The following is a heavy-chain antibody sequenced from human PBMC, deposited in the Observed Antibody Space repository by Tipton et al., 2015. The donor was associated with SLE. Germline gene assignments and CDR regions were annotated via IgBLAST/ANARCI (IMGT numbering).Heavy chain of an antibody. V-gene: IGHV3-23*01. J-gene: IGHJ4*02. D-gene: IGHD3/OR15-3a*01. Sequence: SLRLSCAASGFTLTTYAMSWVRQAPGKGLEWVSAISWTGTNTYYAGSVKGRFTISRDNSKSTVYLEMNSLRAEDTAVYYCASHEGGYDFGSLDSWGQGTLVTVSS. CDR1: GFTLTTYA. CDR2: ISWTGTNT. CDR3: ASHEGGYDFGSLDS.